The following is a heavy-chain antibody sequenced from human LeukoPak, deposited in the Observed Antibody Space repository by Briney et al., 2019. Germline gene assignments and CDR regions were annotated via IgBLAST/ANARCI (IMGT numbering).Heavy chain of an antibody. V-gene: IGHV4-38-2*02. D-gene: IGHD6-13*01. CDR1: GYSISSGYY. J-gene: IGHJ2*01. Sequence: SETLPLTCTVSGYSISSGYYWGWIRQPPGKGLEWIGSIYHSGSTYYNPSLKSRVTISVDTSKNQFSLKLSSVTAADTAVYYCASSPRSSWSDRGNWYFDLWGRGTLVTVSS. CDR3: ASSPRSSWSDRGNWYFDL. CDR2: IYHSGST.